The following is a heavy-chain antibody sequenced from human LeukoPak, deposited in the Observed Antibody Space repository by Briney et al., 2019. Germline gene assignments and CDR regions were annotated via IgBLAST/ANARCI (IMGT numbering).Heavy chain of an antibody. V-gene: IGHV1-18*01. Sequence: ASVKVSCKASGYTFTSYGISWVRQAPGQGLEWMGWIRAYNGNTNYAQKLQGRVTMTTDTSTSTAYMELRSLRSDDTAVYYCARVEAAVNWFDPWGQGTLVTVSS. J-gene: IGHJ5*02. CDR3: ARVEAAVNWFDP. D-gene: IGHD2-15*01. CDR1: GYTFTSYG. CDR2: IRAYNGNT.